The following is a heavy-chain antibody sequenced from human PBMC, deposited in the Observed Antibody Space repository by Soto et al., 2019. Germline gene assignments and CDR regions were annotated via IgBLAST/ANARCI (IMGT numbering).Heavy chain of an antibody. V-gene: IGHV3-48*02. J-gene: IGHJ6*02. CDR2: VSMGSDTI. CDR3: PSLYYLYI. Sequence: GVTLRLSWTACGIDFSTYSMNWVRQAPGKGLEWIAYVSMGSDTIHYGDCVKGRFTISRDDAENLLYLKKKSLRDEDTATDYGPSLYYLYIWGPGTTVAVSS. CDR1: GIDFSTYS. D-gene: IGHD3-16*01.